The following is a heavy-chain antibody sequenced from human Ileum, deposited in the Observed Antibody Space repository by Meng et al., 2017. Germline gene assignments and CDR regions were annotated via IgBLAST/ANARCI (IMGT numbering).Heavy chain of an antibody. CDR2: IYTSGST. CDR1: GGSISSYY. J-gene: IGHJ5*02. Sequence: VEPEGSRPGLVKPSETLSLTCTVSGGSISSYYWSWIRQPAGKGLEWIGRIYTSGSTNYNPSLKSRVTMSVDTSKNQFSLKLSSVTAADTAVYYCARDVVPTVTYYYNWFDPWGQGTLVTVSS. CDR3: ARDVVPTVTYYYNWFDP. V-gene: IGHV4-4*07. D-gene: IGHD4-17*01.